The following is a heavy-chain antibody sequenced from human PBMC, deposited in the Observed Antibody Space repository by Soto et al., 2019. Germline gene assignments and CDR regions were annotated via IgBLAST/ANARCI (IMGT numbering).Heavy chain of an antibody. V-gene: IGHV4-59*01. CDR3: AKGSLGTYYDRLDDFFDI. D-gene: IGHD3-22*01. CDR2: NYYTGST. CDR1: GASITSYY. J-gene: IGHJ3*02. Sequence: SETLSLTCAVSGASITSYYWNWIRQPPGKGLEWIGYNYYTGSTNYNPALKSRVTISLDTSKNQFSLRLSSVTAADTAVYYWAKGSLGTYYDRLDDFFDIWGQGTMVTVSS.